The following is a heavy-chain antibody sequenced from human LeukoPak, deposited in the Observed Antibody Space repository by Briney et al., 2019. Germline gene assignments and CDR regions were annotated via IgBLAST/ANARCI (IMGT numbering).Heavy chain of an antibody. V-gene: IGHV4-39*01. CDR1: GDPITSSSYY. Sequence: SETLSLTCTVSGDPITSSSYYWAWIHQPPGKGLEWIGSMFYTGTTYYNPALKSRVTISIDTSKNQFSLKLSSVAAADTAVYYCARKGFSSYFFPTSQYNWFDPWGHGTLVTVSS. CDR3: ARKGFSSYFFPTSQYNWFDP. J-gene: IGHJ5*02. CDR2: MFYTGTT. D-gene: IGHD3-22*01.